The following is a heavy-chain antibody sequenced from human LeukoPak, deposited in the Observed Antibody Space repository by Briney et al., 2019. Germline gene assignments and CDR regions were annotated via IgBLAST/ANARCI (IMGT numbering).Heavy chain of an antibody. CDR2: LYSGGST. V-gene: IGHV3-53*01. Sequence: GGSLRLSRAASGFTVSSNYMSWVRQAPGKGLEWVSVLYSGGSTYYADSVKGRFTVSRDNSKNTVYLQMNSLRVEDTAVYYCARVRGSNWFDPWGQGTLVTVSS. CDR1: GFTVSSNY. J-gene: IGHJ5*02. CDR3: ARVRGSNWFDP. D-gene: IGHD3-16*01.